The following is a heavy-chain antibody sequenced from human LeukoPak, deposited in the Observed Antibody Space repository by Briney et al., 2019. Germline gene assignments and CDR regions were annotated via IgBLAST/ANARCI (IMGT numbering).Heavy chain of an antibody. Sequence: GASVKVSCTASGGTFSSYAISWVRQAPGQGLEWMGGIIPIFGTANYAQKFQGRVTITADESTSTAYMELSSLRSEDTAVYYCATNTPYYYDSSGYRIDYWGQGTLVTVSS. CDR2: IIPIFGTA. V-gene: IGHV1-69*13. D-gene: IGHD3-22*01. CDR1: GGTFSSYA. CDR3: ATNTPYYYDSSGYRIDY. J-gene: IGHJ4*02.